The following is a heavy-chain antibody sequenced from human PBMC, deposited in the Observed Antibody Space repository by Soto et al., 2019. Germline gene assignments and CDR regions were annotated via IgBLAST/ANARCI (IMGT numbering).Heavy chain of an antibody. D-gene: IGHD2-2*01. J-gene: IGHJ6*02. V-gene: IGHV4-38-2*01. CDR2: IYHSGST. CDR1: GYSISSGYY. CDR3: ATRTLGYCSSTSCHPYYYYYYGMDV. Sequence: SGYSISSGYYWGWIRQPPGKGLEWIGSIYHSGSTYYNPSLKSRVTISVDTSKNQFSLKLSSVTAADTAVYYCATRTLGYCSSTSCHPYYYYYYGMDVWGQGTTVTVSS.